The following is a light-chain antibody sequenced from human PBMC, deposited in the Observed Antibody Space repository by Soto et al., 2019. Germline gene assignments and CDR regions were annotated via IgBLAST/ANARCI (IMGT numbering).Light chain of an antibody. CDR1: QSVGSY. J-gene: IGKJ1*01. CDR3: QHYGRSPWT. Sequence: DIVLTQSPGTLSLSPGERATLSCRATQSVGSYLAWYQQKPGQAPRLLIYTTSNSATDIPDRFSGSGSGTDFTLTISRLEPEDFAVYYCQHYGRSPWTFGQGTKVEIK. V-gene: IGKV3-20*01. CDR2: TTS.